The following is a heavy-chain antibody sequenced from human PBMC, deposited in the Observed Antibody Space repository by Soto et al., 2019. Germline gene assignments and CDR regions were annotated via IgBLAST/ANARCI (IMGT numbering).Heavy chain of an antibody. CDR1: GFTFSSYS. D-gene: IGHD5-18*01. Sequence: GGSLRLSCAASGFTFSSYSMNCVRQAPGKGLEWVSSISSSSSYIYYADSVKGRFTISRDNAKSSLYLQMNSLRAEDTAVYYCAREARPRGYSYGYSLDYWGQGTLVTVSS. CDR2: ISSSSSYI. CDR3: AREARPRGYSYGYSLDY. V-gene: IGHV3-21*01. J-gene: IGHJ4*02.